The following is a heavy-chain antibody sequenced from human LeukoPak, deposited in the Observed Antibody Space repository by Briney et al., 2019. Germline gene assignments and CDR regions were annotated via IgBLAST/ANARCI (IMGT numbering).Heavy chain of an antibody. CDR2: IPYDGSNK. D-gene: IGHD5-18*01. J-gene: IGHJ4*02. CDR1: GFTFSSYG. Sequence: PGGSLRLSCAASGFTFSSYGMHWVRQAPGKGLEWVAVIPYDGSNKYYADSVKGQFTTSRDNSKNTLYLQMNSLRAEDTAVYYCAKKRQLWSNIDYWGQGTLVTVSS. V-gene: IGHV3-30*18. CDR3: AKKRQLWSNIDY.